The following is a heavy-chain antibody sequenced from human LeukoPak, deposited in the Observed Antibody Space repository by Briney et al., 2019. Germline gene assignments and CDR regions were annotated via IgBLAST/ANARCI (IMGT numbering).Heavy chain of an antibody. CDR2: IKQDGSEK. V-gene: IGHV3-7*01. CDR1: GFTFSSYW. J-gene: IGHJ4*02. CDR3: ASGRQLGY. D-gene: IGHD3-16*01. Sequence: GGSLRHSCAASGFTFSSYWMSWVRPAPGKGREWGANIKQDGSEKYYVDSVKGRFTISRDNAKNSLYLQMNSLRAEDTALYYCASGRQLGYWGQGTLVTVSS.